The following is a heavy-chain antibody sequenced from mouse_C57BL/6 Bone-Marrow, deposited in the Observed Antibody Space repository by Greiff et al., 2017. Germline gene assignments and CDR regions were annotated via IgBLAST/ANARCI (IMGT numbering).Heavy chain of an antibody. Sequence: QVQLQQPGAELVKPGASVKLSCKASGSTFPSYWMQWVKQRPGQGLEWIGEIDPSDSYTNYNQKFKGKATLTVDTSSSTAYMQLSSLTSEDSAVYYCTAYYSNYDWYFDVWGTGTTVTVSS. V-gene: IGHV1-50*01. D-gene: IGHD2-5*01. J-gene: IGHJ1*03. CDR1: GSTFPSYW. CDR2: IDPSDSYT. CDR3: TAYYSNYDWYFDV.